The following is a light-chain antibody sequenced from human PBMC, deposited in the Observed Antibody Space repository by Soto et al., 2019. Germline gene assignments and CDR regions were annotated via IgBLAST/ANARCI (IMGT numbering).Light chain of an antibody. CDR3: QQYNNWPPMYT. CDR1: QSVSSN. J-gene: IGKJ2*01. V-gene: IGKV3-15*01. Sequence: EIVMTQSPATLSVSPGERATLSCRASQSVSSNLAWYQQKPGQAPRLLIYGASTRATGIPARFSGSGYGTEFTLTISSLQSEYFAVYYCQQYNNWPPMYTFGQGTKLEIK. CDR2: GAS.